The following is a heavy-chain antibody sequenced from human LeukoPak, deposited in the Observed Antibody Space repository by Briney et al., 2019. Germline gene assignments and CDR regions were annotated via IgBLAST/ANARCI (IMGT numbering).Heavy chain of an antibody. CDR2: INHSGST. J-gene: IGHJ3*02. CDR3: ARVIVGTAYDAFDI. V-gene: IGHV4-34*01. Sequence: PSETLSLTCAVYGGSFSGYYWSWIRQPPGKGLEWIGEINHSGSTNYNPSLKSRVTISVDTSKNQFSLKLSSVTAADTAVYYCARVIVGTAYDAFDIWGQGTMVTVSS. CDR1: GGSFSGYY. D-gene: IGHD1-26*01.